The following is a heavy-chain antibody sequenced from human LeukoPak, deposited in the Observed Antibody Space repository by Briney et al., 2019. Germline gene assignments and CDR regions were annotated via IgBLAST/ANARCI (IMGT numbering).Heavy chain of an antibody. CDR1: GFTFSSYA. CDR2: ISGSGGST. CDR3: AKDRYYYDSSGYLSH. D-gene: IGHD3-22*01. V-gene: IGHV3-23*01. J-gene: IGHJ4*02. Sequence: GGSLRLSCAASGFTFSSYATSWVRQAPGKGLEWVSAISGSGGSTYYADSVKGRFTISRDNSKNTLYLQMNSLRAEDTAVYYCAKDRYYYDSSGYLSHWGQGTLVTVSS.